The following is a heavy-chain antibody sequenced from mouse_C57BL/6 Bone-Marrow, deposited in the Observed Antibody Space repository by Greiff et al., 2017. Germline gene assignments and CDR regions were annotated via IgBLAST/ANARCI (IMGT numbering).Heavy chain of an antibody. CDR3: ARGTTMVTPLWYFDV. CDR2: IHPNSGST. Sequence: QVQLQQPGAELVKPGASVKLSCKASGYTFTSYWMHWVKLRPGQGLEWIGMIHPNSGSTNYNEKFKSKATLTVDKSSSTAYMQLSSLTSEDSAVYYCARGTTMVTPLWYFDVWGTGTTVTVSS. V-gene: IGHV1-64*01. CDR1: GYTFTSYW. D-gene: IGHD2-1*01. J-gene: IGHJ1*03.